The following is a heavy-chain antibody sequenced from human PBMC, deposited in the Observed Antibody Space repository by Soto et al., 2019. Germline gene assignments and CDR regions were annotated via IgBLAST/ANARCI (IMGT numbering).Heavy chain of an antibody. CDR1: GFSFSTYA. V-gene: IGHV3-23*01. Sequence: PGGSLRLSCAASGFSFSTYAMIWVRQAPGKGLDWVSTISGSGDYAYYADSVKGRFTFSRDNYMSTLSLQMDSLRVEDTAVYYCAKAHTYGYGRDHWGQGTLVTVSS. CDR3: AKAHTYGYGRDH. J-gene: IGHJ4*02. D-gene: IGHD5-18*01. CDR2: ISGSGDYA.